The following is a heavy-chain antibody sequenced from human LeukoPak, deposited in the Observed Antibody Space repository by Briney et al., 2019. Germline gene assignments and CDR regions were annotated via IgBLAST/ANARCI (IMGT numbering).Heavy chain of an antibody. V-gene: IGHV4-30-2*01. CDR2: IYHSGST. D-gene: IGHD4-11*01. J-gene: IGHJ4*02. CDR1: GGSISSGGYS. Sequence: SQTLSLTFAVSGGSISSGGYSWSWIRPPPGKGLEWIGYIYHSGSTYYNPSLKSRVTISVDRSKNQFSLKLSSVTAADTAVYYCARGVDYSNYFDYWGQGTLVTVSS. CDR3: ARGVDYSNYFDY.